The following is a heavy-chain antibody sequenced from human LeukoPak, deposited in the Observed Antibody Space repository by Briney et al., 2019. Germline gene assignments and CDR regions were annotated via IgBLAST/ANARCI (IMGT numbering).Heavy chain of an antibody. V-gene: IGHV3-23*01. CDR2: ISASGTA. Sequence: PGGSLRLSCAASGFTFSTYAMTWVRQAPGKGLEWVSVISASGTAHYADSMKGRFTISRDNSKNTVYLQLSSLRPEDTAVYYCARDPYSSSWSYGMDVWGQGTAVTVSS. CDR3: ARDPYSSSWSYGMDV. CDR1: GFTFSTYA. D-gene: IGHD6-13*01. J-gene: IGHJ6*02.